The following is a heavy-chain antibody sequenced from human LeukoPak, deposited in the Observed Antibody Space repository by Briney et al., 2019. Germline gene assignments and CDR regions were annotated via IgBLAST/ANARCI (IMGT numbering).Heavy chain of an antibody. CDR3: ARDGREDAFDI. CDR2: IYYSGST. V-gene: IGHV4-61*01. CDR1: GGSISSSTYY. J-gene: IGHJ3*02. Sequence: SETLSLTCTVSGGSISSSTYYWGWIRQPPGKGLEWIGYIYYSGSTNYNPSLKSRVTISVDTSKNQFSLKLGSVTAADTAVYYCARDGREDAFDIWGQGTMVTVSS.